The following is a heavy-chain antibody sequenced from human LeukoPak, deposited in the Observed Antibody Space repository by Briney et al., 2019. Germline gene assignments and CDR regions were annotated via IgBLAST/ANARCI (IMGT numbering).Heavy chain of an antibody. CDR3: ARSRVDTAMVNYYYGMDV. V-gene: IGHV1-69*13. CDR1: GGTFSSYA. Sequence: SVKVSCKASGGTFSSYAISWVRQAPGQGLEWMGGIIPIFGTANYAQKFQGRATITADESTSTAYMELSSLRSEDTAVYYCARSRVDTAMVNYYYGMDVWGKGTTVTVSS. J-gene: IGHJ6*04. CDR2: IIPIFGTA. D-gene: IGHD5-18*01.